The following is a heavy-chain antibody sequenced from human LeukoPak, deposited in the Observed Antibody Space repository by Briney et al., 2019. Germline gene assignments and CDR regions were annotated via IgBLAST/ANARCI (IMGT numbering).Heavy chain of an antibody. CDR2: IYHSGST. J-gene: IGHJ4*02. D-gene: IGHD5-24*01. V-gene: IGHV4-38-2*02. CDR3: ARDGDGYNSFVDY. Sequence: SGTLSLTCTVSGYSITTTYYWGWIRQSPRKGLEWIGGIYHSGSTYYNPSLKSRVTISVDTSKNQFSLKLSSVTAADTAVYYCARDGDGYNSFVDYWGQGTLVTVSS. CDR1: GYSITTTYY.